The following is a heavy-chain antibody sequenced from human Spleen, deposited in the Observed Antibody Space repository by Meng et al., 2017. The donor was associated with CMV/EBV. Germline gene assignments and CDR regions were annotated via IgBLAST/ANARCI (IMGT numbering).Heavy chain of an antibody. Sequence: ASVKVSCKASGYTFSDYNLHWVRQAPGQGLEWMGWINPNSGGTNYAQKFQGRVTMTRDTSISTAYMEVSSLRSDDTAVYYCARVGEGDYGMDVWGQGTTVTVSS. CDR1: GYTFSDYN. V-gene: IGHV1-2*02. D-gene: IGHD3-16*01. J-gene: IGHJ6*02. CDR3: ARVGEGDYGMDV. CDR2: INPNSGGT.